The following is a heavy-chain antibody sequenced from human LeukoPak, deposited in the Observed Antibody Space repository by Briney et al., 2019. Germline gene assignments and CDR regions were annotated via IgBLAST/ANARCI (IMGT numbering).Heavy chain of an antibody. CDR2: ISAYNGNT. Sequence: GASVKVSCKASGYTFTSYGISWVRQAPGQGLEWMGWISAYNGNTNYAQKLQGRVTMTTDTSTSTAYMELSRLRSDDTAVYYCARDRAVAGTSYYYYMDVWGKGTTVTISS. D-gene: IGHD6-19*01. CDR1: GYTFTSYG. V-gene: IGHV1-18*01. CDR3: ARDRAVAGTSYYYYMDV. J-gene: IGHJ6*03.